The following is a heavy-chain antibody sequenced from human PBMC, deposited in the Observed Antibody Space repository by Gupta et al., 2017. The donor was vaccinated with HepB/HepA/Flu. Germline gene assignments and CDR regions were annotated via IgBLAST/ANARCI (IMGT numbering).Heavy chain of an antibody. CDR1: GGTFSSYA. Sequence: EVKKPGSSVKVSCKASGGTFSSYAISWVRQAPGQGLEWMGRIIPILGIANYAQKFQGRVTITADKSTSTAYMELSSLRSEDTAVYYCERVGMVRGVMASDYWGQGTLVTVSS. V-gene: IGHV1-69*04. J-gene: IGHJ4*02. CDR3: ERVGMVRGVMASDY. D-gene: IGHD3-10*01. CDR2: IIPILGIA.